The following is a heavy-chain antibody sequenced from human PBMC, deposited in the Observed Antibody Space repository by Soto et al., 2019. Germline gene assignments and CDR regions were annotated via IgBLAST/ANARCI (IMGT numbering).Heavy chain of an antibody. CDR1: GGSISGYY. Sequence: PSETLSLTCTVSGGSISGYYWSWIRQPPGKGLEWIGYIHYSGSTNYNSSLKSRVTISVDTSNNQFSLKLRSVTAADTAVYYCARRRYFDWAFHYWGQGTQVTVSS. V-gene: IGHV4-59*01. D-gene: IGHD3-9*01. CDR3: ARRRYFDWAFHY. CDR2: IHYSGST. J-gene: IGHJ4*02.